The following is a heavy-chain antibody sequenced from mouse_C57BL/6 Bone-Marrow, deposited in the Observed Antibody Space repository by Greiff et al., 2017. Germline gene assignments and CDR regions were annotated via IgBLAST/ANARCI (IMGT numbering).Heavy chain of an antibody. CDR1: GFTFSDYY. J-gene: IGHJ4*01. Sequence: EVMLVESEGGLVQPGSSMKLSCTASGFTFSDYYMAWVRQVPEKGLEWVANINYDGSSTYYLDSLKSRFIISRDNAKNILYLQMSSLKSEDTATYYCARSYSKGGYAMDYWGQGTSVTVSS. CDR2: INYDGSST. V-gene: IGHV5-16*01. CDR3: ARSYSKGGYAMDY. D-gene: IGHD2-5*01.